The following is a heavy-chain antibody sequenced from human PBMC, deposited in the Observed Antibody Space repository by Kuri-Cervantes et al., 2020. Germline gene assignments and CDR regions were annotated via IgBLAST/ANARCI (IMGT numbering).Heavy chain of an antibody. CDR3: AKEEGAYCGGDCYSPYGY. Sequence: LSLTCAASGFTFSDYYMSWIRQAPGKGLEWVSYISSSGSTIYYADSVKGRFTISRDNAKNSLYLQMNSLRAEDTAVYYCAKEEGAYCGGDCYSPYGYWGQGTLVTVSS. D-gene: IGHD2-21*02. V-gene: IGHV3-11*01. CDR2: ISSSGSTI. CDR1: GFTFSDYY. J-gene: IGHJ4*02.